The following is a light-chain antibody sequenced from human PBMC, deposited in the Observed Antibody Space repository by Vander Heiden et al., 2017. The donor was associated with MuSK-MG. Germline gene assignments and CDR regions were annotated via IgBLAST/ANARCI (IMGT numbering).Light chain of an antibody. CDR1: TGAGTSGYY. CDR3: LLYYGGAGV. CDR2: STS. J-gene: IGLJ2*01. Sequence: QTVVTQEPSLTVSPGGTVTLTCASCTGAGTSGYYPNWFQQKPGHALRALIYSTSNKPSWTPARFSGSLRGGKAALTLSGVQPEDEDEYYCLLYYGGAGVFGGGTKLTVL. V-gene: IGLV7-43*01.